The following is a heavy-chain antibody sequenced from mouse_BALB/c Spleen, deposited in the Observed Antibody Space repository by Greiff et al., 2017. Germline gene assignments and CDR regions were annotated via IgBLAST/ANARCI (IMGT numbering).Heavy chain of an antibody. Sequence: VQLKQSGAELVKPGASVKLSCTASGFNIKDTYMHWVKQRPEQGLEWIGRIDPANGNTKYDPKFQGKATITADTSSNTAYLQLSSLTSEDTAVYYCARWLLGYAMDYWGQGTSVTVSS. CDR2: IDPANGNT. CDR1: GFNIKDTY. V-gene: IGHV14-3*02. J-gene: IGHJ4*01. D-gene: IGHD2-3*01. CDR3: ARWLLGYAMDY.